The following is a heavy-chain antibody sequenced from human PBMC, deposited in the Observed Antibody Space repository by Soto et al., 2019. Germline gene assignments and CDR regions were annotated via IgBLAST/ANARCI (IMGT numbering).Heavy chain of an antibody. CDR1: GITVSVNY. CDR2: IYVGDGT. D-gene: IGHD1-26*01. J-gene: IGHJ3*02. CDR3: ARPDSGTFSKAFDI. Sequence: EVHLVESGGGLIQPGGSLRLSCAVSGITVSVNYMSWVRQAPGKGLECVSVIYVGDGTYYADSVKGRFTISRDNSKNTLYLQLNSLRAEDTAVYYCARPDSGTFSKAFDIWGQGTMVTVSS. V-gene: IGHV3-53*01.